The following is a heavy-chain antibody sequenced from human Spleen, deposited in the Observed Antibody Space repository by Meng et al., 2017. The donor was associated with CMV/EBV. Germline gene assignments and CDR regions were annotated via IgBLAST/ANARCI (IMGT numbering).Heavy chain of an antibody. CDR3: ARDRYYDSSRFDY. CDR2: ISSSGSTI. Sequence: GESLKISCAASGFTFSDYYMSWIRQAPGKGLEWVSYISSSGSTIYYADSVKGRFTISRDNAKNSLYLQMNSLRAEDTAVYYCARDRYYDSSRFDYWGQGTLVTVSS. CDR1: GFTFSDYY. D-gene: IGHD3-22*01. V-gene: IGHV3-11*04. J-gene: IGHJ4*02.